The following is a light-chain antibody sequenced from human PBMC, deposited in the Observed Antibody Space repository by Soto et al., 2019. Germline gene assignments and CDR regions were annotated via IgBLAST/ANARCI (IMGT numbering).Light chain of an antibody. Sequence: EIVMSQSPATLSVSPGERATLSCTASQSVSSNLAWYQQKPGQAPRLLIYGASARATGLPARFSGSGSGTEFTLTISSLQSEDFAVYYCQQYNNWPVGTFGQGTKVDIK. CDR3: QQYNNWPVGT. V-gene: IGKV3-15*01. J-gene: IGKJ1*01. CDR1: QSVSSN. CDR2: GAS.